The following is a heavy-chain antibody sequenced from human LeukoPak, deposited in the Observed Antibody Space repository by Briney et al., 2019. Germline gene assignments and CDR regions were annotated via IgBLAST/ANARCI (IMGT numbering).Heavy chain of an antibody. V-gene: IGHV1-2*04. J-gene: IGHJ3*02. CDR3: ARDLTPIAVAGTSSDAFDI. Sequence: ASVKVSCKASGYTFTTYAMHWVRQAPGQRLEWMGWINPNSGGTNYAQKFQGWVTMTRDTSISTAYMELSRLRSDDTAVYYCARDLTPIAVAGTSSDAFDIWGQGTMVTVSS. D-gene: IGHD6-19*01. CDR2: INPNSGGT. CDR1: GYTFTTYA.